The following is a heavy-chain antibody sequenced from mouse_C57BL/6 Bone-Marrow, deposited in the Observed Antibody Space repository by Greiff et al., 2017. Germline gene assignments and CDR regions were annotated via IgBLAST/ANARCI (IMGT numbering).Heavy chain of an antibody. D-gene: IGHD2-3*01. CDR2: ISSGGDYI. CDR3: TREGLGYDGYSGFAY. CDR1: GFTFSSYA. V-gene: IGHV5-9-1*02. Sequence: EVHLVESGEGLVKPGGSLKLSCAASGFTFSSYAMSWVRLTPEKRLEWVAYISSGGDYIYYADTVKGRFTISRDNARNTLYLQMSSLKSEDTAMYYCTREGLGYDGYSGFAYWGQGTLVTVSA. J-gene: IGHJ3*01.